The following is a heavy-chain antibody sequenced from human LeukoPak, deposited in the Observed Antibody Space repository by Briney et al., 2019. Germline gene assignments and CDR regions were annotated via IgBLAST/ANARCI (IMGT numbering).Heavy chain of an antibody. CDR2: IYRDGSS. D-gene: IGHD3-9*01. V-gene: IGHV3-66*01. CDR1: GLSVGSNY. CDR3: ARSFYDILIGYYQYFDY. J-gene: IGHJ4*02. Sequence: GGSLRLSCVASGLSVGSNYMSWVRQAPGKGLEWVSVIYRDGSSYYAESVKGRFTISRDNSKNTLYIQMNSLRAEDTAVYYCARSFYDILIGYYQYFDYWGQGTLVTVSS.